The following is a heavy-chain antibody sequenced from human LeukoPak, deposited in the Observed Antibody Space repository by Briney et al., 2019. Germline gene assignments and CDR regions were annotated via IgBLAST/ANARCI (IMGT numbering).Heavy chain of an antibody. Sequence: SETLSLTCTVSGGSISSYYWSWIRQPPGKGLEWIGYIYYSGSTNYNPSLKSRVTVSVDTSKNQFSLKLSSVTAADTAVYYCARAWSSSFNWFDPWGQGTLVTVSS. CDR2: IYYSGST. CDR3: ARAWSSSFNWFDP. D-gene: IGHD6-13*01. J-gene: IGHJ5*02. CDR1: GGSISSYY. V-gene: IGHV4-59*01.